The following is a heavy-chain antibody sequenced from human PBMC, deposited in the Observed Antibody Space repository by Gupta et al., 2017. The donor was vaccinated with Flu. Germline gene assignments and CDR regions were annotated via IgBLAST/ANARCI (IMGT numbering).Heavy chain of an antibody. CDR3: ARGHWDA. V-gene: IGHV3-48*03. J-gene: IGHJ5*02. Sequence: QLVESGGGLVQPGGSLRLSCAASGFAFSDYEFSWVRLAPGKGLEWIAFISSSAVTYYTESMRGRVIISRDNAKNSVYLQMNSLRVEDTALDYCARGHWDAWGQVTLVTVSS. CDR2: ISSSAVT. CDR1: GFAFSDYE.